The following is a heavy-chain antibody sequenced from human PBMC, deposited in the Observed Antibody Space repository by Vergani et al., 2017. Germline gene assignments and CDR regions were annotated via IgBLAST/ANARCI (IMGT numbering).Heavy chain of an antibody. J-gene: IGHJ4*02. CDR1: GYSFRGHG. Sequence: QVHLVESGGGVVQPGRSLTLSCVASGYSFRGHGMHWVRQAPGKGLEWVAMISYDGDRRDYGDFAKGRFTISRDSSKTVYLQMNSLRVEDTAMYFCARGPRIYVSFGGVFLFPMEHRGQGTLVTVSS. CDR2: ISYDGDRR. V-gene: IGHV3-30*03. D-gene: IGHD3-16*01. CDR3: ARGPRIYVSFGGVFLFPMEH.